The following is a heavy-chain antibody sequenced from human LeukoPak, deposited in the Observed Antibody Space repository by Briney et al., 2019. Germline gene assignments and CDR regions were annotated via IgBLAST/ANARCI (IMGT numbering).Heavy chain of an antibody. J-gene: IGHJ4*02. CDR2: IYGGGST. V-gene: IGHV3-53*01. CDR3: ARVASDSSGWYHFDY. CDR1: GFTVSSNY. D-gene: IGHD6-19*01. Sequence: GGSLRLSCAASGFTVSSNYMGWVRQAPGKGLEWVSVIYGGGSTNYGDSVKGRFTISRDNSKNTLYLQMNSLTTEDTAVYYRARVASDSSGWYHFDYWGQGTLVTVSS.